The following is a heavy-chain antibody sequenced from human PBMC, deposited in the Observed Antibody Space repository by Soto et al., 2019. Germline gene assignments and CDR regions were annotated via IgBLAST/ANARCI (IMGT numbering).Heavy chain of an antibody. Sequence: QVQLQESGPGLVKPSQTLSLTCTVSGRSISSGGYEWGWIRQHPGKGREWIGYIYYSGSTYYNPSLKRRVTISGDTSKNQFSLKLSSVTAADTAVYYCARGGDYGAFDYWGQGTLVTVSS. CDR3: ARGGDYGAFDY. D-gene: IGHD4-17*01. J-gene: IGHJ4*02. V-gene: IGHV4-31*03. CDR2: IYYSGST. CDR1: GRSISSGGYE.